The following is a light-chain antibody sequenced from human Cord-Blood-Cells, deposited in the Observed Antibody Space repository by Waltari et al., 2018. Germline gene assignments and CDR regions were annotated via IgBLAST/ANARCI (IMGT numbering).Light chain of an antibody. CDR3: QSYDSSLSGVV. J-gene: IGLJ2*01. CDR1: RPNIGAGYD. Sequence: QSVLTQPPSVSGAPGQRVTISCTGSRPNIGAGYDVHWYQQLPGTAPKLPIYGNSNRPSGVPDRFSGSKSGTSASLAITGLQAEDEADYYCQSYDSSLSGVVFGGGTKLTVL. V-gene: IGLV1-40*01. CDR2: GNS.